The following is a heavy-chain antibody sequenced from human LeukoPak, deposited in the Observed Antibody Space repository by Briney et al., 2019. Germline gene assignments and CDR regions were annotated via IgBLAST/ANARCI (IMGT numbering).Heavy chain of an antibody. D-gene: IGHD4-17*01. CDR3: ARVVTTYAFDT. CDR1: GFTFSSYG. V-gene: IGHV3-30*03. Sequence: PGGSLRLSCAASGFTFSSYGMHWVRQAPGKGLEWVAVISYDGSNKYYADSVKGRFTISRDNSKNTLYLQMNSLRAEDTAVYYCARVVTTYAFDTWGQGTMVTVSS. J-gene: IGHJ3*02. CDR2: ISYDGSNK.